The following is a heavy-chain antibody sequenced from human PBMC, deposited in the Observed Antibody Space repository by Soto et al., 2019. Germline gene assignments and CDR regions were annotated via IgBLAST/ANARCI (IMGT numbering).Heavy chain of an antibody. D-gene: IGHD3-3*01. CDR1: GYTFTGYY. J-gene: IGHJ6*02. CDR2: INPNSGGT. V-gene: IGHV1-2*04. Sequence: GASVKVSCKASGYTFTGYYMHWVRQAPGQGLEWMGWINPNSGGTNYAQKFQGWVTMTRDTSISTAYMELSRLRSDDTAVYYCARNVFEWAELKRPGGMDVWGQGTTVTVSS. CDR3: ARNVFEWAELKRPGGMDV.